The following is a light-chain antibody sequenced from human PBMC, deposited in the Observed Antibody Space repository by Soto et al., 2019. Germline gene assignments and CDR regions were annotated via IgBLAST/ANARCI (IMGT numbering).Light chain of an antibody. Sequence: DIQMTQSPSTLSASVGDRVTITCRASQSISSWLAWYQQKPGQAPKLLIYDASSLESGVPSRFSGSGSGTEFTLTFSSLQPDEFATYYCQQYNSYPWTFGQGTKVEIK. V-gene: IGKV1-5*01. J-gene: IGKJ1*01. CDR2: DAS. CDR3: QQYNSYPWT. CDR1: QSISSW.